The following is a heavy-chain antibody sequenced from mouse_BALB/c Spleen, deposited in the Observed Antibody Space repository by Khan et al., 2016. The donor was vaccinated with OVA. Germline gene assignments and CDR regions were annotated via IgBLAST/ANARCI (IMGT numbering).Heavy chain of an antibody. J-gene: IGHJ2*01. CDR2: ISTYSGKT. D-gene: IGHD2-3*01. CDR3: ARPAYGGYYDY. V-gene: IGHV1S137*01. Sequence: QVQLKQSGPELVRPGVSVKISCKGSGYTFTDFAMYWVKQSHAKGLEWIGLISTYSGKTNYTQKFKGKATMTVDKSSSTAYMELTRLTSEDSATYYGARPAYGGYYDYWGQGTTLTVSS. CDR1: GYTFTDFA.